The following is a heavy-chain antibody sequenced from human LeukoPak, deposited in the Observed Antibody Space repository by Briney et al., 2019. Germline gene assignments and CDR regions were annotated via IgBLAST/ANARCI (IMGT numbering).Heavy chain of an antibody. CDR3: AKDYGDYSEGVDY. D-gene: IGHD4-17*01. Sequence: GGSLRLSCAASGFTFSSYGMHWVRQAPGKGLEWVAVISYDGSNKYYADSVKSRFTISRDNSKNTLYLQMNSLRAEDTAVYYCAKDYGDYSEGVDYWGQGTLVTVSS. CDR2: ISYDGSNK. V-gene: IGHV3-30*18. J-gene: IGHJ4*02. CDR1: GFTFSSYG.